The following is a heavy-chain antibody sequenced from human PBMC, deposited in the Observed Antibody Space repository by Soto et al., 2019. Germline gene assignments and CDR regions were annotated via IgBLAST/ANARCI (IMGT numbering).Heavy chain of an antibody. CDR3: AKGLYSGSYFDY. J-gene: IGHJ4*02. Sequence: ESGGGLVQPGGSLRLSCAASGFTFSSYGMTWVRQAPGKGLEWVSTISGSGGSTYYADSVKGQFTISRDNSKNTLYLQMNSLRAEDTAVYYCAKGLYSGSYFDYWGQGTLVTVSS. CDR2: ISGSGGST. CDR1: GFTFSSYG. D-gene: IGHD1-26*01. V-gene: IGHV3-23*01.